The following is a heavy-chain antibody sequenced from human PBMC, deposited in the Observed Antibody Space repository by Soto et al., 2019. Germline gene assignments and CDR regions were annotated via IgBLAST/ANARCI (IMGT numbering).Heavy chain of an antibody. Sequence: VASVKVSCKASGNTFTSYYINWVRQATGHGLEWMGWINPNSGNIGYAQKFQGRVTMTRDTAIRTAYMEVSRLRSDDTAVYYCARVIAESSSWHYYYYGMDVWGQGTTVTVSS. CDR3: ARVIAESSSWHYYYYGMDV. CDR1: GNTFTSYY. D-gene: IGHD6-13*01. J-gene: IGHJ6*02. V-gene: IGHV1-8*01. CDR2: INPNSGNI.